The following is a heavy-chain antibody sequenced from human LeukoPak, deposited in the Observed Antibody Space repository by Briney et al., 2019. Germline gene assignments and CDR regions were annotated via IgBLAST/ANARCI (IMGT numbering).Heavy chain of an antibody. CDR1: GGTFSSYA. CDR2: IIPIFGTA. D-gene: IGHD6-13*01. J-gene: IGHJ4*02. Sequence: SVKVSCKASGGTFSSYAISWVRQAPGQGLEWMGGIIPIFGTANYAQKFQGRVTITADKSTSTAYMELSSLRSEDTAVYYCARDEIIAAAGTANYWGQGTLVTVSS. V-gene: IGHV1-69*06. CDR3: ARDEIIAAAGTANY.